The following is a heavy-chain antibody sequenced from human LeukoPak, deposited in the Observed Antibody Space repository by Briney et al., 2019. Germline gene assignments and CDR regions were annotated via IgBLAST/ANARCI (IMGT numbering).Heavy chain of an antibody. D-gene: IGHD6-13*01. CDR2: INHSGST. Sequence: SETLSLTCAVYGGSFSGYYWSWIRQPPGKGLEWIGEINHSGSTNYNPSLKSRVTISVDTSKNQFSLKLSSVTAADTAVYYCASETRYSSSWSYWGQGTPVTVSS. V-gene: IGHV4-34*01. CDR3: ASETRYSSSWSY. J-gene: IGHJ4*02. CDR1: GGSFSGYY.